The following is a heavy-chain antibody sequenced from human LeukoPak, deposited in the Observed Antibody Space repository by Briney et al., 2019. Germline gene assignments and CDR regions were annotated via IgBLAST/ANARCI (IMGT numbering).Heavy chain of an antibody. V-gene: IGHV1-69*04. CDR3: ARDQGDNSYGYYAIWYAFDV. CDR1: GGTFNNYA. D-gene: IGHD5-18*01. CDR2: IVPILGIA. J-gene: IGHJ3*01. Sequence: SVKVSCKASGGTFNNYAISWVRQAPGQGLEWMGRIVPILGIANYAQEFQGRLIITADKATSSAYMELSRLRSEDTAVYYCARDQGDNSYGYYAIWYAFDVWGQGTMVTVSS.